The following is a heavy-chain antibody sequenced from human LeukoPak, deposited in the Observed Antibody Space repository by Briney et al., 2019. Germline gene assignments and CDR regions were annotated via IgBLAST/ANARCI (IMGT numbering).Heavy chain of an antibody. CDR3: AREIAAAGLDY. Sequence: PSETLSLTCAVSGASIISSNWWGGVRQPPGKGLEWIGEIYHRGSTDYNPSLKSRVTMSLDKSKNQLSLNLTSVAAADTAVYFCAREIAAAGLDYWGQGTLVTVSS. CDR2: IYHRGST. V-gene: IGHV4-4*02. J-gene: IGHJ4*02. D-gene: IGHD6-13*01. CDR1: GASIISSNW.